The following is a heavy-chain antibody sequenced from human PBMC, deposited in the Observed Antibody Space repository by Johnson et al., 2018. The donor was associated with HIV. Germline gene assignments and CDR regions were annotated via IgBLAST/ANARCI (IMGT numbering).Heavy chain of an antibody. CDR2: INWNGGST. Sequence: MLLVESGGRVVWPGGSLRLTCAASEFTFGDFGMNWVRQAPGKGLDWVSNINWNGGSTTYADSVKGRFTISRDNAKNSVYLQMKNLRAEDTALYYCARERSLVRGVMPGAFDIWGQGTMVTVSS. D-gene: IGHD3-10*01. CDR3: ARERSLVRGVMPGAFDI. V-gene: IGHV3-20*04. J-gene: IGHJ3*02. CDR1: EFTFGDFG.